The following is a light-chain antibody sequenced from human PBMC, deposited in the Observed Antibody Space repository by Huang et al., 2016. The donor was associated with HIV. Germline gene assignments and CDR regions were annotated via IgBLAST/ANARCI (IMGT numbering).Light chain of an antibody. Sequence: EIVLTQSPGTLSLSPGERATLSCRASQSISSGSLAWYLQKPGQAPTLLIHGASTRATDIPDRFSCSGSGTDFTLTISRLEPEDFAVYYCHQYGSPPFTFGPGTKVDIK. V-gene: IGKV3-20*01. J-gene: IGKJ3*01. CDR3: HQYGSPPFT. CDR1: QSISSGS. CDR2: GAS.